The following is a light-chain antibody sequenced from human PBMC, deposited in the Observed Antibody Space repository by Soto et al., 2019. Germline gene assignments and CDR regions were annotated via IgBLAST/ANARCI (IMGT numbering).Light chain of an antibody. Sequence: EIVLTQSPATLSLSPGEGATLSCRASQSVNNDLAWYQQRPGQAPRLLIYDVSNRATGVPARFGGSGSGTDFTLTISSLEAEDFAIYYCQQRTSWPLTFGGGTKVESK. J-gene: IGKJ4*01. V-gene: IGKV3-11*01. CDR1: QSVNND. CDR3: QQRTSWPLT. CDR2: DVS.